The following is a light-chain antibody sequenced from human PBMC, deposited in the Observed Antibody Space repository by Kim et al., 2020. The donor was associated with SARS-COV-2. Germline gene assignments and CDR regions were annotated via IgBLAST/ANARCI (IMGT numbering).Light chain of an antibody. CDR2: GTS. V-gene: IGKV1-39*01. CDR1: QSVTWF. J-gene: IGKJ1*01. Sequence: EPIGDRITITCRASQSVTWFLNWYQQRPGEAPKLLIYGTSRLQRGVPSRFSGTGSGTEFTLTISSLQLEDLATYYCQQSFSSPPTFGQGTKVEIK. CDR3: QQSFSSPPT.